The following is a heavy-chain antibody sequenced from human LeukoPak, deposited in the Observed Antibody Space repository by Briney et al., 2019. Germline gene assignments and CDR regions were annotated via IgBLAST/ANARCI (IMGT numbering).Heavy chain of an antibody. CDR3: ARGYSYGDYYYYGIDV. J-gene: IGHJ6*02. CDR1: GGTFSSYA. V-gene: IGHV1-69*04. CDR2: IIPILGIA. Sequence: GASVKVSCKASGGTFSSYAISWVRQAPGQGLEWMGRIIPILGIANYAQKFQGRVTITADKSTSTAYMELSSLRSEDTAVYYCARGYSYGDYYYYGIDVWGQGTTVTVSS. D-gene: IGHD5-18*01.